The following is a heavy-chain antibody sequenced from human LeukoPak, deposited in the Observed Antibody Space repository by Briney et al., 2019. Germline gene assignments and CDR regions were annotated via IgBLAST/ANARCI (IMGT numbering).Heavy chain of an antibody. CDR1: GYTFSSYG. V-gene: IGHV1-18*01. CDR3: ARRTEMATEVDY. CDR2: ISAYNGNT. J-gene: IGHJ4*02. Sequence: ASVKVSCKASGYTFSSYGISWVRQAPGQGLEWMGWISAYNGNTNYAQKIQGRVTMTTDTSTSTAYMELRSLRSDDTAVYYCARRTEMATEVDYWGQGTLVTVSS. D-gene: IGHD5-24*01.